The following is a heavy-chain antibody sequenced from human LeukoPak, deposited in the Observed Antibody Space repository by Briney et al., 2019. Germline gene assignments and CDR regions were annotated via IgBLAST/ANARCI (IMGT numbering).Heavy chain of an antibody. CDR2: ISGSGGST. D-gene: IGHD6-19*01. CDR1: GSTFSSYA. CDR3: AKERSYSSGWYGSIYPLHYHYYGMDV. V-gene: IGHV3-23*01. Sequence: GGSLRLSCAASGSTFSSYAMSWVRQAPGEGLEWVSAISGSGGSTYYADSVKGRFTISGDNSKNTLYLQMNNLTAHATAVYYCAKERSYSSGWYGSIYPLHYHYYGMDVWGQGSTVTVSS. J-gene: IGHJ6*02.